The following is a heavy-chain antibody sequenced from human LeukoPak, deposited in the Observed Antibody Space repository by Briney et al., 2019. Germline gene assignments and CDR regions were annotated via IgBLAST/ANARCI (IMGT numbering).Heavy chain of an antibody. V-gene: IGHV3-30*02. Sequence: PGGSLRLSCAASGFTFRNYGMHWVRQAPGKGLEWVALIWYEGSNKYYADSVKGRFTISRDNSKNMLYLQMNSLRTEDTAVYYCATLRSDSSGWYYFDYWGQGTLVTVSS. CDR3: ATLRSDSSGWYYFDY. D-gene: IGHD6-19*01. CDR2: IWYEGSNK. CDR1: GFTFRNYG. J-gene: IGHJ4*02.